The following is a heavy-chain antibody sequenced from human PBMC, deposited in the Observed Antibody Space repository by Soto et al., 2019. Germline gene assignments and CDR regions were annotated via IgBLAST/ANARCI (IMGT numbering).Heavy chain of an antibody. J-gene: IGHJ4*02. D-gene: IGHD5-18*01. Sequence: GGSLRLSCAASGFTFSSYGMHWVRQAPGKGLEWVAVISYDGSNKYYADSVKGRFTISRDNSKNTLYLQMNSLRAEDTAVYYRAKTSIRGYSYGAFDYWGQGTLVTVSS. CDR2: ISYDGSNK. CDR1: GFTFSSYG. CDR3: AKTSIRGYSYGAFDY. V-gene: IGHV3-30*18.